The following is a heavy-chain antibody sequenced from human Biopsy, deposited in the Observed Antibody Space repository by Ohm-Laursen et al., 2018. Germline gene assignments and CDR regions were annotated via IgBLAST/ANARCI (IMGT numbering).Heavy chain of an antibody. D-gene: IGHD2/OR15-2a*01. Sequence: SETLSLTCTVSGGSISSDWWSWNRQTPGKGLEWTGYVYYSGTTTYNPSLRSRVTISVDTSMNQISLRLQSVTAADTAIYYCTRATNSTGWPYYYFYGMDIWGQGTTVTVSS. CDR1: GGSISSDW. CDR2: VYYSGTT. V-gene: IGHV4-59*01. J-gene: IGHJ6*02. CDR3: TRATNSTGWPYYYFYGMDI.